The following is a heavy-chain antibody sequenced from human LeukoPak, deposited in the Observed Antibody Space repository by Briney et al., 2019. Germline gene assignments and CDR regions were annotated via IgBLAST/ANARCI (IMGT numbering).Heavy chain of an antibody. J-gene: IGHJ4*02. CDR3: ARAPYFVFWPVYYFDY. V-gene: IGHV4-59*01. Sequence: SETLSLTCTVSGGSISSYYWSWIRQPPGKGLEWIGFIFYSGTTNYKPSLNSRVTISVDTSKNQFSLKLSSVTAADTAVYYCARAPYFVFWPVYYFDYGGQGTLVTVSS. CDR1: GGSISSYY. CDR2: IFYSGTT. D-gene: IGHD3/OR15-3a*01.